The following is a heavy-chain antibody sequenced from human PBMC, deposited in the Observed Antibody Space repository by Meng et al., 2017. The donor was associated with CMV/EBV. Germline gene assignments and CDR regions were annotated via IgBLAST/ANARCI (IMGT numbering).Heavy chain of an antibody. CDR2: INHSGST. Sequence: GSLRLSCAVYGGSFSGYYWSWIRQPPGKGLEWIGEINHSGSTNYNPSLKSRVTISVDTSKNQFSLKLKSVTAADTAVYYCARGNYQYYAMDVWGQGTTVTVSS. J-gene: IGHJ6*02. V-gene: IGHV4-34*01. CDR1: GGSFSGYY. CDR3: ARGNYQYYAMDV.